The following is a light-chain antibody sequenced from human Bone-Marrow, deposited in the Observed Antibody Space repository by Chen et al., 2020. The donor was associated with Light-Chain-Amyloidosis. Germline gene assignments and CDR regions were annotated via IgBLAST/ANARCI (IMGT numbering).Light chain of an antibody. Sequence: QSAPTPPASGSWSPGQLHTLSRTGTSSNVGSYNLVSWYQQHPGKVPKLMIYEVTKRPSGVSDRFSGSKSGNTASLTISGLQAEDEADYYCCSYRGSNTWVFGGGTKLTVL. CDR2: EVT. J-gene: IGLJ3*02. CDR3: CSYRGSNTWV. V-gene: IGLV2-23*02. CDR1: SSNVGSYNL.